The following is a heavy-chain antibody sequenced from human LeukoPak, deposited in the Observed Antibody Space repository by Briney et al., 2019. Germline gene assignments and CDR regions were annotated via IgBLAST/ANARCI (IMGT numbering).Heavy chain of an antibody. CDR3: ARGVTARVVPLFAP. Sequence: PSETLSLTCTVSGGSISSYYWSWIRQPPGKGLGWIGYIYYSGSTNYNPSLKSRVTISVDTSKNQFSLKLSSVTAADTPVYYCARGVTARVVPLFAPGGRETLVTVS. V-gene: IGHV4-59*01. CDR2: IYYSGST. CDR1: GGSISSYY. J-gene: IGHJ5*02. D-gene: IGHD4-23*01.